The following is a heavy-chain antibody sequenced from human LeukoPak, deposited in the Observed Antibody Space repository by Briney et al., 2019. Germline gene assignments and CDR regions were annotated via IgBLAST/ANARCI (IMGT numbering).Heavy chain of an antibody. CDR1: GGSISSYY. D-gene: IGHD6-13*01. CDR2: IYTSGST. CDR3: ARELVRLFYLDY. Sequence: SETLSLTCTVSGGSISSYYWSWIRQPAGKGLEWIGRIYTSGSTNYNPSLKSRDAMSVDTSKNQFSLKLSSVTAADTAVYYCARELVRLFYLDYWGQGTLVTVSS. V-gene: IGHV4-4*07. J-gene: IGHJ4*02.